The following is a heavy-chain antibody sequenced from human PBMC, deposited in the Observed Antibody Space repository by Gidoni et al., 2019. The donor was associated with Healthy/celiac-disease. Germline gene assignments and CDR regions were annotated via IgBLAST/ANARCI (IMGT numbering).Heavy chain of an antibody. CDR2: IYYSWST. D-gene: IGHD4-17*01. Sequence: QLQLQESGPGLVKPSENLSLTCTVSGGSISSSSYYWGWIRQPPGKGLEWIGSIYYSWSTYYNPSLKSRVTISVDTSKNQFSLKLSSVTAADTAVYYCARAGDGDYVSWSFHDYWGQGTLVTVSS. CDR3: ARAGDGDYVSWSFHDY. V-gene: IGHV4-39*01. CDR1: GGSISSSSYY. J-gene: IGHJ4*02.